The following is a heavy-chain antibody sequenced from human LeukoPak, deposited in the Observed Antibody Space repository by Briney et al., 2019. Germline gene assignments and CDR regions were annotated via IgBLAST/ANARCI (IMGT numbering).Heavy chain of an antibody. V-gene: IGHV3-30*04. J-gene: IGHJ4*02. D-gene: IGHD3-3*01. CDR3: AKGTWEWLVSHY. Sequence: GGSLRLSCTTSGFIFGDYAMSWFRQAPGKGLEWVAVISYDGSNKYYADSVKGRFTISRDNSKNTLYLQMNSLRAEDTAVYYCAKGTWEWLVSHYWGRGTLVTVSS. CDR1: GFIFGDYA. CDR2: ISYDGSNK.